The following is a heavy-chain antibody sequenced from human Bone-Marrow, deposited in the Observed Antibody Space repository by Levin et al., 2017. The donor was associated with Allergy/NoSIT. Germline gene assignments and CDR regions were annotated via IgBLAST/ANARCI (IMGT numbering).Heavy chain of an antibody. CDR3: ARDPGIFGVVIIRRGYDDYGMDV. V-gene: IGHV3-21*01. CDR2: ISSSSSYI. D-gene: IGHD3-3*01. Sequence: PGGSLRLSCAASGFTFSSYSMNWVRQAPGKGLEWVSSISSSSSYIYYADSVKGRFTISRDNAKNSLYLQMNSLRAEDTAVYYCARDPGIFGVVIIRRGYDDYGMDVWGQGTTVTVSS. CDR1: GFTFSSYS. J-gene: IGHJ6*02.